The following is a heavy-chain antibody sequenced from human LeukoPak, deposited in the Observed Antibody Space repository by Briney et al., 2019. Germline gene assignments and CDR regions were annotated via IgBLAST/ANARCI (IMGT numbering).Heavy chain of an antibody. D-gene: IGHD1-26*01. Sequence: ASVKVSCKASGYTFTSYGISWVRQAPGQGLEWMGWISAYNGNTNYARKLQGRVTMTTDTSTSTAYMELRSLRSDDTAVYYCARAMGATFYYYMDVWGKGTTVTVSS. J-gene: IGHJ6*03. CDR1: GYTFTSYG. CDR3: ARAMGATFYYYMDV. CDR2: ISAYNGNT. V-gene: IGHV1-18*01.